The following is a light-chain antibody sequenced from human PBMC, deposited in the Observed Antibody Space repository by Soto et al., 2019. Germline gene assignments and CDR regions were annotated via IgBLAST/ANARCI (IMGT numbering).Light chain of an antibody. CDR1: SRDVGGHDY. Sequence: QSALTQPPSASGSPGQSVTISCTGTSRDVGGHDYVSWYQQHPGRAPKLMIYELNKRPSGVPDRFSGSKSGNTDSLTVSGLQAEDDADYYCSSYVTGDSLIFGGGTKLTVL. CDR3: SSYVTGDSLI. J-gene: IGLJ2*01. V-gene: IGLV2-8*01. CDR2: ELN.